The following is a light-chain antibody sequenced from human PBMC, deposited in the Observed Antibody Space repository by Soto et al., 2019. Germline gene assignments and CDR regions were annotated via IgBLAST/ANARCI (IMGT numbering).Light chain of an antibody. CDR2: AAS. J-gene: IGKJ1*01. Sequence: DIQMTQSPSSLSASVGDRVTIMCRASQSISSYLNWYQQKPGKDPKLLIYAASSLQSGVPSSFCGSGSGTDFTLTISSLQPEEFATDYCQQSYSTPPVGQGTKVEIK. CDR3: QQSYSTPP. CDR1: QSISSY. V-gene: IGKV1-39*01.